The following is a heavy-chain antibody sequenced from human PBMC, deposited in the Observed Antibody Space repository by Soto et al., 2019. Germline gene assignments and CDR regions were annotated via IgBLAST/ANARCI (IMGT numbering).Heavy chain of an antibody. CDR2: MNPDTGDS. Sequence: ASVKVSCKASGYTFTSYDIYWVRQATGQGLEWRWWMNPDTGDSSYAHKFQCRVTITSDTYITTANMELSTLRSGDTAVYYGARRAETNGSNGFGADKYHFAFGWQGSLVTVSS. J-gene: IGHJ4*02. CDR3: ARRAETNGSNGFGADKYHFAF. V-gene: IGHV1-8*01. CDR1: GYTFTSYD. D-gene: IGHD3-3*01.